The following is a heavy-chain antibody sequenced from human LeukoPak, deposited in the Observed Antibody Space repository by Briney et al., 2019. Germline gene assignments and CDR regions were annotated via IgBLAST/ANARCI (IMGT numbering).Heavy chain of an antibody. D-gene: IGHD6-6*01. J-gene: IGHJ4*02. CDR1: GYTFTSYG. V-gene: IGHV1-18*01. Sequence: EASVKVSCKASGYTFTSYGISWVRQAPGQGLEWMGWISAYNGNTNYAQKLQGRVTMTTDTSTSTAYMELRSPRSDDTAVYYCAREGDAEYSSHFDYWGQGTLVTVSS. CDR3: AREGDAEYSSHFDY. CDR2: ISAYNGNT.